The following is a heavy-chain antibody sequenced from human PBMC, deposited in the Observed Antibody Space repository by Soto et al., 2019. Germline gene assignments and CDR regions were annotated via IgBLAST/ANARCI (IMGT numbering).Heavy chain of an antibody. J-gene: IGHJ5*02. CDR2: INTGDGDT. Sequence: QVQLVQSGAEVKKPGASVKLSCETSGYTFNRYAVQWVRQAPGQTFELLGWINTGDGDTKYLQKLRDRLTITRDTSTTTAYMQLTNLRSEDTAMYYCARVPRYTSDVVQVPAVMFDDWFVPWGQGTLVTVSS. V-gene: IGHV1-3*04. CDR1: GYTFNRYA. D-gene: IGHD3-16*01. CDR3: ARVPRYTSDVVQVPAVMFDDWFVP.